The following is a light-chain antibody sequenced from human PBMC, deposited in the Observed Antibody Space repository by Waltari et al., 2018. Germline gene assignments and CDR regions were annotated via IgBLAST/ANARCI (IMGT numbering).Light chain of an antibody. Sequence: QTVVTQEPSFSVSPGGTVTLTCGLRSGSVSTTYYPSWYQPTPGQAPRPLIYSTNTRSSGVPDRISGSILGNKVALTITGAQADDESDYYCVLYMGGGILFGGGTKLTVL. J-gene: IGLJ3*02. V-gene: IGLV8-61*01. CDR3: VLYMGGGIL. CDR1: SGSVSTTYY. CDR2: STN.